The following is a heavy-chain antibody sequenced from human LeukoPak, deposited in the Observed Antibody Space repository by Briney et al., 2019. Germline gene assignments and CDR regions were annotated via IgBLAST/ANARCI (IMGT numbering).Heavy chain of an antibody. D-gene: IGHD4-17*01. Sequence: PGGSVRPSCAASGFTFSSFAMTWVRQAPGKGLEWVSSITGNHGATYNEDLVRGRFTISRDNSQNTLYLQIGSLRAEDTAVYYCTKDPNGDYVGAFDPWGQGTLVTVSS. J-gene: IGHJ5*02. CDR3: TKDPNGDYVGAFDP. CDR2: ITGNHGAT. CDR1: GFTFSSFA. V-gene: IGHV3-23*01.